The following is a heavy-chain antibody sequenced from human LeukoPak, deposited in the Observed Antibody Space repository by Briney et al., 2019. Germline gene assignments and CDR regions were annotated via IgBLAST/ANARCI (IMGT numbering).Heavy chain of an antibody. CDR1: GGSISSYY. J-gene: IGHJ4*02. CDR2: IYTSGST. V-gene: IGHV4-4*07. CDR3: ARDMAPSPYYFDY. Sequence: SETLSLTCTLSGGSISSYYWSWIRQPAGKGLKWIGRIYTSGSTNYNPSLKSRVTMSVDTSKNQFSLKLSSVTAADTAVYYCARDMAPSPYYFDYRGQGTLVTVSS. D-gene: IGHD3-10*01.